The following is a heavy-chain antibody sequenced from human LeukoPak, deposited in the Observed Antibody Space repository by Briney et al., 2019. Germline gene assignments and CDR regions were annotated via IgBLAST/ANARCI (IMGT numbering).Heavy chain of an antibody. Sequence: PSETLSLTCAVYGGSFSGYYWSWIRQPPGKGLGWIGEINHSGSTNYNPSLKSRVTISVDTSKNQFSLKLSSVTAADTAVYYCARVRKQQLVRYYMDVWGKGTTVTVSS. D-gene: IGHD6-13*01. CDR2: INHSGST. V-gene: IGHV4-34*01. CDR1: GGSFSGYY. CDR3: ARVRKQQLVRYYMDV. J-gene: IGHJ6*03.